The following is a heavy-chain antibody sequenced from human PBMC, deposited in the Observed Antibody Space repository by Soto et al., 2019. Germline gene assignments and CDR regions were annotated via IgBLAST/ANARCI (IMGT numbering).Heavy chain of an antibody. CDR2: ISSSSSTI. CDR1: GFTFSSYS. J-gene: IGHJ1*01. D-gene: IGHD3-3*02. Sequence: GGSLRLSCAASGFTFSSYSMNWVRQAPGKGLEWVSYISSSSSTIYYADSVKGRFTISRDNAKNSLYLQINSLRAEDTAVYYCARDFSIEGKFIRYFQHWGQGTLVTVSS. CDR3: ARDFSIEGKFIRYFQH. V-gene: IGHV3-48*01.